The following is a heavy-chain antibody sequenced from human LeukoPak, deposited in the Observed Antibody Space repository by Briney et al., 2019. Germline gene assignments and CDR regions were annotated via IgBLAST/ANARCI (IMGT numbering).Heavy chain of an antibody. D-gene: IGHD3-10*01. V-gene: IGHV1-69*13. J-gene: IGHJ4*02. CDR1: VGTFSSYA. CDR3: ARADLGMVRGVINRGYYFDY. Sequence: AVKVSCKASVGTFSSYAISWVRQAPGQGLEWMGGIIPIFGTANYAQKFQGRVTITADESTSTAYMELSSLRSEDTAVYYCARADLGMVRGVINRGYYFDYWGQGTLVTVSS. CDR2: IIPIFGTA.